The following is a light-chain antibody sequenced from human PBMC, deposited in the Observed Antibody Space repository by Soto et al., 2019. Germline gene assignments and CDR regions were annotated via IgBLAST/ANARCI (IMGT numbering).Light chain of an antibody. Sequence: EIVMTQSPASLSVSPGDGATLSCRASQSVASNVAWYQQKPGQGPRLLIHGASTRAVGVPARFSGSGSGTDFTLNISSLQSEDFAVYYCQQYNNWPPQYTFGQGTKLQI. V-gene: IGKV3-15*01. CDR2: GAS. J-gene: IGKJ2*01. CDR3: QQYNNWPPQYT. CDR1: QSVASN.